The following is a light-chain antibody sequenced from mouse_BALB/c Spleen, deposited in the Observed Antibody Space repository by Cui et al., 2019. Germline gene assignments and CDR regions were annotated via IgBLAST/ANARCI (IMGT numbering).Light chain of an antibody. J-gene: IGKJ1*01. CDR1: QDINSY. CDR2: RAN. Sequence: DIKMTHSPSSMYPSLGGRVTITCKASQDINSYLSWFQQKPGKSPKTLIYRANRLVDGVPSRFSGSGSGQDYSLTISSLEYEDMGIYYCLQYDEFPWTFGGGTKLEIK. CDR3: LQYDEFPWT. V-gene: IGKV14-111*01.